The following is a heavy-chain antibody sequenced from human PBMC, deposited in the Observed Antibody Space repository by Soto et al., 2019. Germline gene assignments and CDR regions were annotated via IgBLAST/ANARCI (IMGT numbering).Heavy chain of an antibody. V-gene: IGHV3-33*08. D-gene: IGHD1-26*01. Sequence: GGSLRLSCAASGFTFSSYGMHWGRQAPGKELEWVAVIWYYGSNKYYAYSVKGRFTMSRDNSKNTLYLQMNSLRAEDTAVYYCARDFCWSYGHHYYMDVWGKGTMVTVSS. CDR3: ARDFCWSYGHHYYMDV. J-gene: IGHJ6*03. CDR1: GFTFSSYG. CDR2: IWYYGSNK.